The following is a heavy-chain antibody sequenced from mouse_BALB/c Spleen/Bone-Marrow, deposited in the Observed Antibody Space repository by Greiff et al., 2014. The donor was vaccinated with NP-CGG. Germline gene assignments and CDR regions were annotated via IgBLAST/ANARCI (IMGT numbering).Heavy chain of an antibody. J-gene: IGHJ4*01. CDR2: ISSGSSTI. V-gene: IGHV5-17*02. Sequence: EVKLVESGGGLVQPGGSRKLSCAASGFTFSSFGMHWVRQAPEKGLVWVAYISSGSSTIYYADTMKGRFTISRDNPKNTLFLQMASLRSEDTAMYYCTRSGTLGSMDYWGQGTSVTVSS. CDR3: TRSGTLGSMDY. D-gene: IGHD3-3*01. CDR1: GFTFSSFG.